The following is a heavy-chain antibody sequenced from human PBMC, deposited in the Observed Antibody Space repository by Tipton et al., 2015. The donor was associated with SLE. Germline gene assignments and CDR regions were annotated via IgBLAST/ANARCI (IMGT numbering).Heavy chain of an antibody. CDR2: IYYSGST. Sequence: TLSLTCTVSGGSISSYYWSWIRQPPGKGLEWIGYIYYSGSTNYNPSLKSRVTISVDTSKNQFSLKLSSVTAADTAVYYCARLVVVTAREEYFQHWGQGTLVTVSS. V-gene: IGHV4-59*12. CDR3: ARLVVVTAREEYFQH. CDR1: GGSISSYY. D-gene: IGHD2-21*02. J-gene: IGHJ1*01.